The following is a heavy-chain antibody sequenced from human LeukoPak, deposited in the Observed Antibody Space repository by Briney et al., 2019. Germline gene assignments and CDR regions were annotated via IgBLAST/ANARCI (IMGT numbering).Heavy chain of an antibody. J-gene: IGHJ4*02. Sequence: GGSLRLSCAASGLTFSSYEMIWVRQSTGKGLEWVSYISRSGSSTYYADSVKGRFTISRDNAKNSLYLQMNSLRAEDSAVYYCAREGTVTTPIDYWGQGTLVTVSS. CDR2: ISRSGSST. D-gene: IGHD4-17*01. CDR1: GLTFSSYE. V-gene: IGHV3-48*03. CDR3: AREGTVTTPIDY.